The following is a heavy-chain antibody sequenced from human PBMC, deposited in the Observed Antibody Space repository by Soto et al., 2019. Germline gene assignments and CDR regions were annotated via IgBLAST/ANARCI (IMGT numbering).Heavy chain of an antibody. CDR3: TWRGHYDPVGMDV. J-gene: IGHJ6*02. Sequence: GGSLRLSCAASGFTFSGSAMHWVRQASGKGLEWVGRIRSKANSYATAYAASVKGRFTISRDDSKSTAYLQMNSLKTEDTAVYYCTWRGHYDPVGMDVWGQGTTVTAP. D-gene: IGHD3-3*01. CDR1: GFTFSGSA. V-gene: IGHV3-73*01. CDR2: IRSKANSYAT.